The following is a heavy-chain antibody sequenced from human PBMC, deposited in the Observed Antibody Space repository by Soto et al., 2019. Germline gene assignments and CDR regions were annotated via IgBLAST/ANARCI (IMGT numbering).Heavy chain of an antibody. CDR2: IYSDGSGT. V-gene: IGHV3-74*01. CDR3: ARGLDSHLGDHPSGY. CDR1: GFTFSSYW. D-gene: IGHD3-16*01. J-gene: IGHJ4*02. Sequence: EVQLVESGGGLVQPGGSLRLSGAATGFTFSSYWMHWVRQAPGEGLVWVSRIYSDGSGTSYADSVKGRFTISRDNANSTLYLQMNSLRAEDTAIYYCARGLDSHLGDHPSGYWGQGTLVTVSS.